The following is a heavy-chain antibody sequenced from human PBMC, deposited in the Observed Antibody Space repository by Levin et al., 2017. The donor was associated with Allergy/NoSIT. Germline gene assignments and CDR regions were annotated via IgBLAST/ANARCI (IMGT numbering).Heavy chain of an antibody. J-gene: IGHJ2*01. D-gene: IGHD6-13*01. CDR3: AKRTADNSIWQWYFDL. CDR2: ILAGASGT. V-gene: IGHV3-23*01. Sequence: PGGSLRLSCAASGFTFSSYAMSWVRQAPGKGLEWVSAILAGASGTYYADSVKGRFTISRDNSKNTLYLQMNSLRVEDTAVYYCAKRTADNSIWQWYFDLWGRGTLVTVSS. CDR1: GFTFSSYA.